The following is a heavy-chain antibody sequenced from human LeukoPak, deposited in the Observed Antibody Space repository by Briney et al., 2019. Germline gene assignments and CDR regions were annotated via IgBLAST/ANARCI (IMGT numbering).Heavy chain of an antibody. D-gene: IGHD3-10*01. J-gene: IGHJ5*02. V-gene: IGHV4-59*05. CDR3: ARSPALYGSGSYLGLNWFDP. CDR2: IYYSGST. CDR1: GGSISSYY. Sequence: PSETLSLTCTVSGGSISSYYWSWIRQPPGKGLEWIGSIYYSGSTYYNPSLKSRVTISVDTSKNQFSLRLTSVTAADTAVYYCARSPALYGSGSYLGLNWFDPWGQGTLVTVPS.